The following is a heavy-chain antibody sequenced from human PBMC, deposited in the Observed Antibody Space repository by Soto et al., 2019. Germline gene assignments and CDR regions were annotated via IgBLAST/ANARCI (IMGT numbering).Heavy chain of an antibody. J-gene: IGHJ4*02. Sequence: PGGSLRLSCAASGFTVSTKYMSWVRQAPGKGLEWVSVIYSGGSTFYADSVRGRFTISRDNSKNTVNLQMNSLRAEDTAVYYCARDPWAGDYWGQETLVTVSP. CDR3: ARDPWAGDY. CDR2: IYSGGST. V-gene: IGHV3-66*01. CDR1: GFTVSTKY. D-gene: IGHD3-16*01.